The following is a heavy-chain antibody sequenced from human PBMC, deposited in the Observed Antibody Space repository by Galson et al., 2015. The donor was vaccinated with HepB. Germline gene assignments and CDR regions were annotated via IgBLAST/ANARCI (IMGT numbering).Heavy chain of an antibody. V-gene: IGHV3-21*01. CDR3: ASPLIAAAGTFGTHNHFDDY. CDR2: ISSSSSYI. CDR1: GFTFSSYS. Sequence: SLRLSCAASGFTFSSYSMNWVRQAPGKGLEWVLSISSSSSYIYYADSVRGRFTISRDNAKNSLYLQMNSLRAEDTAVYYCASPLIAAAGTFGTHNHFDDYWGQGTLVTVSS. J-gene: IGHJ4*02. D-gene: IGHD6-13*01.